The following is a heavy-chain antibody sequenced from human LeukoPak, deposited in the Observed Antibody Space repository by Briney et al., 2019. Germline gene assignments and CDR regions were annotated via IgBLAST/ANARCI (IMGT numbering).Heavy chain of an antibody. V-gene: IGHV1-2*02. Sequence: ASVKVSCKASGYTFTGYYMHWVRQAPGQGLEWMGWINPNSGGTNYAQKFQGRVTMTRDTSISTAYMELSRLRSDDTAMYYCARDSTPILRFLEWLASFGYWGQGTLVTVSS. D-gene: IGHD3-3*01. CDR1: GYTFTGYY. J-gene: IGHJ4*02. CDR2: INPNSGGT. CDR3: ARDSTPILRFLEWLASFGY.